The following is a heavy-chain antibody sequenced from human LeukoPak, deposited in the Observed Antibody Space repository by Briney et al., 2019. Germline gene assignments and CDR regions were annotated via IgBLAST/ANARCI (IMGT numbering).Heavy chain of an antibody. V-gene: IGHV3-9*03. CDR2: ISWNSGSI. J-gene: IGHJ4*02. CDR1: GFTFDDYA. Sequence: QSGGSLRLSCAASGFTFDDYAMHWVRQAPGKGLEWVSGISWNSGSIGYADSVKGRFTISRDNAKNSLYLQMNSLRAEDMALYYCAKDIGSGWLTRFGFDYWGQGTLVTVSS. CDR3: AKDIGSGWLTRFGFDY. D-gene: IGHD6-19*01.